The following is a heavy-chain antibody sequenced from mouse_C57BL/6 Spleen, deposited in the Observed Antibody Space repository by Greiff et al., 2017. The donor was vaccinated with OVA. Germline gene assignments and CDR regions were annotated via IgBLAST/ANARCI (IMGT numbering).Heavy chain of an antibody. V-gene: IGHV7-1*01. CDR2: SRNKANDYTT. D-gene: IGHD2-4*01. Sequence: EVHLVESGGGLVQSGRSLRLSCATSGFTFSDFYMEWVRQAPGKGLEWIAASRNKANDYTTEYSASVKGRFIVSRDTSQSILYLQMNALRAEDTAIYYCARDAPYDYDSDWYFDVWGTGTTVTVSS. CDR1: GFTFSDFY. J-gene: IGHJ1*03. CDR3: ARDAPYDYDSDWYFDV.